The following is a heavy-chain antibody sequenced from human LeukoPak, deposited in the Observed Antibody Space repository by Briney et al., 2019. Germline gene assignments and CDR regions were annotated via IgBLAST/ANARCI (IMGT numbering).Heavy chain of an antibody. D-gene: IGHD5-12*01. CDR2: ISSSGSTI. CDR1: GFTFSSYE. J-gene: IGHJ4*02. CDR3: AREWSGYSGYDHSIYFDY. V-gene: IGHV3-48*03. Sequence: GGYLRLYCAASGFTFSSYEMNWFRQAPGKGLEWVSYISSSGSTIYYADSVKGRFTISGDNAKNSLYLQMNSLRAEDTAVYYCAREWSGYSGYDHSIYFDYWGQGTLVSVSS.